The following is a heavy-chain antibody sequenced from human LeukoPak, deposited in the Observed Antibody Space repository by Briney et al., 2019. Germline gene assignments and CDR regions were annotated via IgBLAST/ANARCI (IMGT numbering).Heavy chain of an antibody. CDR2: ISGSSSYI. CDR1: GFTFSSYS. D-gene: IGHD3-22*01. V-gene: IGHV3-21*01. CDR3: ARDPLITYYYDSSGNHADWFDP. Sequence: SGGSLRLSCAASGFTFSSYSMNWVRQAPGKGLEWVSSISGSSSYIYYADSVKARFTISRDNAKNSLYLQMNSLRAEDTAVYYCARDPLITYYYDSSGNHADWFDPWGQGTLLTVSS. J-gene: IGHJ5*02.